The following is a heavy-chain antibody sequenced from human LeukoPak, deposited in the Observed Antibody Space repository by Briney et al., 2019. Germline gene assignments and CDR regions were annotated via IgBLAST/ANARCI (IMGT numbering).Heavy chain of an antibody. V-gene: IGHV1-69*13. D-gene: IGHD6-13*01. CDR2: IIPIFGTA. CDR3: ARGLGIAAADNWFDP. J-gene: IGHJ5*02. CDR1: GYTFTGYY. Sequence: GASVKVSCKASGYTFTGYYMHWVRQAPGQGLEWMGGIIPIFGTANYAQKFQGRVTITADESTSTAYMELSSLRSEDTAVYYCARGLGIAAADNWFDPWGQGTLVTVSS.